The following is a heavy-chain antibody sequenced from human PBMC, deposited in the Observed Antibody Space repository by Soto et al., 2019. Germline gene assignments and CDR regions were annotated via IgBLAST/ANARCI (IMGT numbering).Heavy chain of an antibody. CDR3: AKEGAE. CDR1: GYNFINNY. V-gene: IGHV1-46*01. CDR2: SYLSGGNT. Sequence: QVQLVQSGAEVKNPGASVKISCTASGYNFINNYIYWVRQAPGQGLEYMRVSYLSGGNTKYAQKFQDRITMTRDTPTNTVYLDLTSRRFDDTALYYCAKEGAERGQGTLVTVSS. J-gene: IGHJ4*02.